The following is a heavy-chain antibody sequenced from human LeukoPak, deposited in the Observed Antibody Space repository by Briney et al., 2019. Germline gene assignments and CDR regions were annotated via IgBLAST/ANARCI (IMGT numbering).Heavy chain of an antibody. Sequence: SVKVSFKASGGTFSNYAISWVRQAPGQGLEWMGGIIPIFGTANYAQKFQGRVTITADESTSTAYMELSSLRSEDTAVYYCARDRESGYSESYFDYWGQGTLVTVSS. CDR3: ARDRESGYSESYFDY. CDR1: GGTFSNYA. V-gene: IGHV1-69*01. D-gene: IGHD5-12*01. CDR2: IIPIFGTA. J-gene: IGHJ4*02.